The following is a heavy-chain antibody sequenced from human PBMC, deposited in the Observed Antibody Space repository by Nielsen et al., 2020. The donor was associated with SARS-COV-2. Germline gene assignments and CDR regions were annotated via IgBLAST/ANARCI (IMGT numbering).Heavy chain of an antibody. J-gene: IGHJ4*02. V-gene: IGHV4-61*01. D-gene: IGHD5-18*01. CDR3: ARMGRGYGYFDY. CDR1: GGSISSGSHY. Sequence: SETLSLTCTVSGGSISSGSHYWSWIRQPPGKGLEWIGYIYYSGSTNYNPSLKSRVTMSVDTSKNQFSLKLSSLTAADTGVYYCARMGRGYGYFDYGGQGALVTVSS. CDR2: IYYSGST.